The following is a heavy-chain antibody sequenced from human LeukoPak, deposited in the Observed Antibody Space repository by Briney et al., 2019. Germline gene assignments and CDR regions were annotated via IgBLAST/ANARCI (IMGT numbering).Heavy chain of an antibody. CDR3: ARAGYSNYGYYYYFYYMDV. J-gene: IGHJ6*03. V-gene: IGHV4-4*07. CDR1: GDSMYGYY. Sequence: SETLSLTCNVSGDSMYGYYWSWIRQPAGKGLEWIGRIHSKGTTNYNPSLKSRVTMSLDMSKNLVSLNLDSVTAADTAVYYCARAGYSNYGYYYYFYYMDVWGKGTTVTVSS. D-gene: IGHD4-11*01. CDR2: IHSKGTT.